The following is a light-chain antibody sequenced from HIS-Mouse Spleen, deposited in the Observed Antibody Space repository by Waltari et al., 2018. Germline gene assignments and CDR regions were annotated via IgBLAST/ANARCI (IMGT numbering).Light chain of an antibody. Sequence: DIVMTQSPDSLAVSLGERATINCKSSQSVLYSSNNKNYLAWYQQKTGQSPKLLIYWASTRESGVPDRFSGSGSGPDFTLTISSLQAEDVAVYYCQQYYSTPYTFGQGTKLEIK. CDR3: QQYYSTPYT. CDR1: QSVLYSSNNKNY. V-gene: IGKV4-1*01. CDR2: WAS. J-gene: IGKJ2*01.